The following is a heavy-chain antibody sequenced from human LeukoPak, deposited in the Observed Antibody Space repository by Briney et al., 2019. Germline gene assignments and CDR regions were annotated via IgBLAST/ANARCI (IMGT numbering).Heavy chain of an antibody. Sequence: SETLSLTCTVSGGSLSSYYWSWIRQPPGKGLEWIGYIYYSGSTNYNPSLKSRVTISVDTSKNQFSLKLSSVTAADTAVYYCARDSSGWYGYWGQGTLVTVSS. V-gene: IGHV4-59*12. J-gene: IGHJ4*02. CDR1: GGSLSSYY. D-gene: IGHD6-19*01. CDR3: ARDSSGWYGY. CDR2: IYYSGST.